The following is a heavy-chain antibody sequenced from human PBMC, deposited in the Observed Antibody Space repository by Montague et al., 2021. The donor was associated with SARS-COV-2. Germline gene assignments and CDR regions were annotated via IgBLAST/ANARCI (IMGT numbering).Heavy chain of an antibody. Sequence: TLSLTCTVSGGSISSGSYYWSWIRRPAGKGLEWIGRIYTSGSTNYNPSLKSRVTISVDTSKNQFSLKLSSVTAADTAVYYCARASAGYDSSGYYADRSAFDIWGQGTMVTVSS. CDR1: GGSISSGSYY. D-gene: IGHD3-22*01. J-gene: IGHJ3*02. V-gene: IGHV4-61*02. CDR2: IYTSGST. CDR3: ARASAGYDSSGYYADRSAFDI.